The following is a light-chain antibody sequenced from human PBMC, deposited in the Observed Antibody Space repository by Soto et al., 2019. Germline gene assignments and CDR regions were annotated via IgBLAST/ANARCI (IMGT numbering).Light chain of an antibody. CDR1: QSVSSY. V-gene: IGKV3-15*01. CDR3: QQYNKWAET. J-gene: IGKJ1*01. CDR2: GAS. Sequence: IVRTQSPATLSVSPGERATLSCRTSQSVSSYLAWYHHKPGQAPRLLIYGASTSATGIPARFSGSGSGTEFTLTISNLQSEDFGFYYCQQYNKWAETFGQGTKVEIK.